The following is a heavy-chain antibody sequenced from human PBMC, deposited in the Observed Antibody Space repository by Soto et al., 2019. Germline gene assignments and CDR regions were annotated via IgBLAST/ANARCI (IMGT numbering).Heavy chain of an antibody. D-gene: IGHD3-10*01. CDR1: GYTFTSYG. J-gene: IGHJ4*02. CDR3: TSGPSGDY. CDR2: ISTYNGDT. V-gene: IGHV1-18*01. Sequence: QAQLVQSGAEVKKPGSSVKVSCKASGYTFTSYGLSWVRQAPGQGLEWMGWISTYNGDTKYAQKLQGRVTMTTDTFTSTAYMELRSLRSDDTAMYYCTSGPSGDYWGQGTLITVSS.